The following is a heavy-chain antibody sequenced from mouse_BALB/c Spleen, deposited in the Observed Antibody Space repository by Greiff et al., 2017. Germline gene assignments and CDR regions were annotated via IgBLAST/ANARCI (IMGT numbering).Heavy chain of an antibody. J-gene: IGHJ4*01. CDR3: TRGGEGAMDY. CDR2: IYPSDSYT. V-gene: IGHV1-69*02. Sequence: VQLQQPGAELVRPGASVKLSCKASGYTFTSYWINWVKQRPGQGLEWIGNIYPSDSYTNYNQKFKDKATLTVDKSSSTAYMQLSSPTSEDSAVYYCTRGGEGAMDYWGQGTSVTVSS. CDR1: GYTFTSYW.